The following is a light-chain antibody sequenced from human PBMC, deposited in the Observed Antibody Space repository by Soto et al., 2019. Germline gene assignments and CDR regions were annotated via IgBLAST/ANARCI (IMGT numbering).Light chain of an antibody. Sequence: TQSPLSLPVTLGQPASISCTSSQSLVFRDASTYLSWYQQKPGRAPKLLIYAASRLQSGVPSRFSGSGSETDFTLTIRSLQFEDSATYFCQQSYSPPRTFGLGTKVDVK. V-gene: IGKV1-39*01. CDR2: AAS. CDR3: QQSYSPPRT. CDR1: QSLVFRDASTY. J-gene: IGKJ3*01.